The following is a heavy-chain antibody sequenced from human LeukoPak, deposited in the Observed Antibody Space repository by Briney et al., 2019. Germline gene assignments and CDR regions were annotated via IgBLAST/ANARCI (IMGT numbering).Heavy chain of an antibody. CDR2: ISGSGGST. Sequence: RSGGSLRLSCAASGFTFSSYAMSWVRQAPGKGLEWVSAISGSGGSTYYADSVKGRFTISRDNSKNTLYLQMNSLRAEDTAVYYCARPPYSGSSKVKGGFDYWGQGTLVTVSS. J-gene: IGHJ4*02. D-gene: IGHD1-26*01. CDR1: GFTFSSYA. CDR3: ARPPYSGSSKVKGGFDY. V-gene: IGHV3-23*01.